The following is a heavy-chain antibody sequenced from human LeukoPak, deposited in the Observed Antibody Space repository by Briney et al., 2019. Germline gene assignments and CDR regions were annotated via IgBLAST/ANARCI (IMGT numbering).Heavy chain of an antibody. CDR2: ISWDGSST. CDR3: AKQFGLYTSGWSQRNSEFLLDY. V-gene: IGHV3-43D*03. J-gene: IGHJ4*02. Sequence: PGGSLRLSCAASGFTFDDYAMHWVRQAPGKGLEWVSLISWDGSSTSYADSVKGRFTISRDNSKNSLWLQMNSLRAEDTALYYCAKQFGLYTSGWSQRNSEFLLDYWGQGTLVTVSS. CDR1: GFTFDDYA. D-gene: IGHD6-19*01.